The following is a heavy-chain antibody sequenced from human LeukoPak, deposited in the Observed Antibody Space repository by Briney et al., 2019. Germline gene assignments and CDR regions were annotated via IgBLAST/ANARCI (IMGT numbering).Heavy chain of an antibody. CDR1: GGSFSGYY. CDR2: INHSGST. V-gene: IGHV4-34*01. D-gene: IGHD3-16*02. J-gene: IGHJ4*02. Sequence: SETLSLTCAVYGGSFSGYYWSWIRQPPGKGLEWIGEINHSGSTNYNPSLKSRVTISVDTSKNQFSLKLSSVTAADTAVYYCARHWTYYDYVWGSYRPYYFDYWGQGTLVTVSS. CDR3: ARHWTYYDYVWGSYRPYYFDY.